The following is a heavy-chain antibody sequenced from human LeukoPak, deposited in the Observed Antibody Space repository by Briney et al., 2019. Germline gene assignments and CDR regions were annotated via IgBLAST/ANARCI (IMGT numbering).Heavy chain of an antibody. Sequence: GGSLRLSCAASGFTFSTYSMDWVRQAPGKGLEWVSYISSSSSTIYYADSVKGRFTISRDNAKNSLYPQMNSLRDEDAAVYYCARDRCSGGSCHSFDSWGQGTLVTVSS. CDR2: ISSSSSTI. J-gene: IGHJ4*02. D-gene: IGHD2-15*01. CDR3: ARDRCSGGSCHSFDS. V-gene: IGHV3-48*02. CDR1: GFTFSTYS.